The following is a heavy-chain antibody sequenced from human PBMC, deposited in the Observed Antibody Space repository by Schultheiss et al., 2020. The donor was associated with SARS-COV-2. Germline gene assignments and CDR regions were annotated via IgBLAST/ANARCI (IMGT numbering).Heavy chain of an antibody. J-gene: IGHJ6*03. CDR2: ISSSSSYT. V-gene: IGHV3-21*01. CDR1: GFTFSSYS. Sequence: GESLKISCAASGFTFSSYSMNWVRQAPGKGLEWVSSISSSSSYTNYADSVKGRFTISRDNAKNSLYLQMNSLRAGDTAVYYCARDRNYYMDVWGKGTTVTVSS. CDR3: ARDRNYYMDV.